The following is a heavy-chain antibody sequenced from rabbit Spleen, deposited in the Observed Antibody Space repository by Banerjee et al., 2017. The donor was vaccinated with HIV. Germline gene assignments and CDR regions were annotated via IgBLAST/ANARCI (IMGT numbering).Heavy chain of an antibody. CDR1: GFDFSSGYY. CDR2: IWTAWGGI. Sequence: QEQLVESGGGLVQPEGSLTLTCKASGFDFSSGYYMCWVRQAPGKGLEWIACIWTAWGGIYYGSWAKGRFTISKTSSTTVTLQMTSLTVADTATYFCARDTGSSFSSYGMDLWGQGPLVTVS. D-gene: IGHD8-1*01. V-gene: IGHV1S45*01. J-gene: IGHJ6*01. CDR3: ARDTGSSFSSYGMDL.